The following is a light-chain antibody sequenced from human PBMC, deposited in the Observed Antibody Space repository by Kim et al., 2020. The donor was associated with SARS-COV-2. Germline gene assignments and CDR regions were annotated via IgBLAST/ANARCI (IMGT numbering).Light chain of an antibody. V-gene: IGLV3-21*04. CDR1: NIGGKS. CDR2: YDS. CDR3: QVWDSGSDHMV. Sequence: APGETAKITCGGNNIGGKSVQWNQQRPGQAPVLVIYYDSDRPSGIPERFSGSNSGNTATLTISRVEVGDEADYYCQVWDSGSDHMVFGGGTQLTVL. J-gene: IGLJ2*01.